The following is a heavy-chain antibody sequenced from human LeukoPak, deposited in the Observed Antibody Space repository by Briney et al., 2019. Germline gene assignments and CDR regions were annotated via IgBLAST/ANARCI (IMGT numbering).Heavy chain of an antibody. D-gene: IGHD6-6*01. CDR2: ISEDGGNT. V-gene: IGHV3-43*02. J-gene: IGHJ4*02. CDR1: GFTFDNYS. Sequence: GGSLRLSCAASGFTFDNYSMHWVRQAPGKGLEWVSLISEDGGNTYYADSVKGRFTVSRDNSKNSLYLQMNSLTTEDTALYYCAKGPLVVESVDYWGQGTLVTVSS. CDR3: AKGPLVVESVDY.